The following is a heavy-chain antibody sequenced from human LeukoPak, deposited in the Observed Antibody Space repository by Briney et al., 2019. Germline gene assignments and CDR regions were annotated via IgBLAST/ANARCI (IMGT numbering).Heavy chain of an antibody. V-gene: IGHV3-11*01. Sequence: GGSLRLSCAASGFTFSDYYMNWIRQAPGKGLECISYISSSGSTIYYADSVKGRFTISRDNAKNSLYLQMNSLRAEDTAVYYCARDLKAVAGTGDWGQGTLVTDSS. J-gene: IGHJ4*02. CDR1: GFTFSDYY. CDR2: ISSSGSTI. D-gene: IGHD6-19*01. CDR3: ARDLKAVAGTGD.